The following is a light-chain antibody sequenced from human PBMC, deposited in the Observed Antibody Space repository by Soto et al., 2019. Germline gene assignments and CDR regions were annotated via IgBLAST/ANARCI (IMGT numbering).Light chain of an antibody. J-gene: IGKJ5*01. CDR2: GAS. Sequence: EIVLTQSPGTLSLSPGERATLSCRASQSVSSSYLAWYQQKPGQAPRLLIYGASSRATGIPDRFSGSGSGKDFTLTISRLEHEDLAVYYCQQYGSSPPITFGQGTRLEIK. CDR1: QSVSSSY. V-gene: IGKV3-20*01. CDR3: QQYGSSPPIT.